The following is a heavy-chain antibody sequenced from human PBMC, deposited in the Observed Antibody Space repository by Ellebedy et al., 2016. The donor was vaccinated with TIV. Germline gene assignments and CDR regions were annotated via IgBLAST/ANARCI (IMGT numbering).Heavy chain of an antibody. V-gene: IGHV3-33*08. Sequence: GESLKISCAASGFTFSSYAMSWVRQAPGKGLEWVAVIWYDGSNKYYADSVKGRFTISRDNSKNTLYLQMNSLRAEDTAVYYCASAGSLRRKIYYYYGMDVWGQGTTVTVSS. CDR3: ASAGSLRRKIYYYYGMDV. CDR2: IWYDGSNK. CDR1: GFTFSSYA. J-gene: IGHJ6*02. D-gene: IGHD6-13*01.